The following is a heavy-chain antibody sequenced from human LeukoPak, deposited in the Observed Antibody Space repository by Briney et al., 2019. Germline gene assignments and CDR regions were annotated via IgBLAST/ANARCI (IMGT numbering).Heavy chain of an antibody. CDR1: GYSFTSSW. J-gene: IGHJ5*02. CDR3: ARQPGAGWFDP. Sequence: GESLKISCQASGYSFTSSWIGWARQMPGKGLEWLAIINPGDSDTRYSPSFQGQVTISADKSISTVYLQWGSLKASDTAMYYCARQPGAGWFDPWGQGTLVTVSS. V-gene: IGHV5-51*01. CDR2: INPGDSDT. D-gene: IGHD3-10*01.